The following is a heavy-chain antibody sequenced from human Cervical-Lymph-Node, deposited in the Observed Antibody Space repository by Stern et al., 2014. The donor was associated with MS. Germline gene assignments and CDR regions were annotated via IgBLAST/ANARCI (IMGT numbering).Heavy chain of an antibody. CDR1: GFTFDNYG. CDR3: VRGLYYYDYSGSYSGFDYFDN. Sequence: EVQLVESGGGLVQPGRSLRLSCAASGFTFDNYGMHWVRQAPGKGLEWVARINWNSGNIAYADSVKGRFTISRDNAKKSLYLQMNSLRAEDTALYYCVRGLYYYDYSGSYSGFDYFDNWGQGTLVTVSS. D-gene: IGHD3-22*01. J-gene: IGHJ4*02. V-gene: IGHV3-9*01. CDR2: INWNSGNI.